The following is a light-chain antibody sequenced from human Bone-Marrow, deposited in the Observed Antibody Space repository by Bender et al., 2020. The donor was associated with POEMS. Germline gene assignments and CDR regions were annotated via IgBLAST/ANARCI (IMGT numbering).Light chain of an antibody. Sequence: QPVLTQSSSASAALGSSVRLTCTLSSGHSGYIIAWHQQQPGRAPRYLMRLERSGTYTRAPGVPHRSSGSTAGTDRYLTISSLQSEDEAHYCCETWANDTRVFGAGTKLTVL. CDR2: LERSGTY. CDR3: ETWANDTRV. V-gene: IGLV4-60*03. J-gene: IGLJ3*02. CDR1: SGHSGYI.